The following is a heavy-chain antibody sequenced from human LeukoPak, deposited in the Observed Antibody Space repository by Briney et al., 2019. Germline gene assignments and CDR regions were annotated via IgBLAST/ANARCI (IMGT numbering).Heavy chain of an antibody. D-gene: IGHD3-10*01. V-gene: IGHV4-34*01. CDR3: TRRPRFGELWYFYYMDV. CDR2: INHSGST. CDR1: GGSISSYY. J-gene: IGHJ6*03. Sequence: PSETLSLTCTVSGGSISSYYWSWIRQPAGKGLEWIGEINHSGSTNYNPSLKSRVTISVDTSKNQFSLKLSSVTAADTAVYYCTRRPRFGELWYFYYMDVWDKGTTVTISS.